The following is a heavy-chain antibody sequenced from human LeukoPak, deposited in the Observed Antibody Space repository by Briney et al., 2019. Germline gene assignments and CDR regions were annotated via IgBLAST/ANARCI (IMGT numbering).Heavy chain of an antibody. CDR2: IYYSGST. J-gene: IGHJ4*02. Sequence: PSETLSLTCTVSGGSISSGGYYWSSIRQHPGKGLEWIGYIYYSGSTYYNPSLKSRVTISVDTSKNQFSLKLSSVTAADTAVYYCARDEYGDEGLVYWGQGTLVTVSS. CDR1: GGSISSGGYY. CDR3: ARDEYGDEGLVY. D-gene: IGHD4-17*01. V-gene: IGHV4-31*03.